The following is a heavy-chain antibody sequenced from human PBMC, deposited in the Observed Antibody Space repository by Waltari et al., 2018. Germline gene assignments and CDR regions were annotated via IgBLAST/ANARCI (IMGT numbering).Heavy chain of an antibody. CDR1: GFTCRHTW. CDR2: IKSRSAGGTT. CDR3: TTDRFD. Sequence: EVQLVESGGGLVMPGGSLRLSWAAAGFTCRHTWMSWVRQAPVKGLEWVGRIKSRSAGGTTDYTSPVKGRFTISRDDSQNTLHLQMNSLKTEDTAVYYCTTDRFDWGQGILVTVSS. J-gene: IGHJ4*02. V-gene: IGHV3-15*01. D-gene: IGHD3-16*01.